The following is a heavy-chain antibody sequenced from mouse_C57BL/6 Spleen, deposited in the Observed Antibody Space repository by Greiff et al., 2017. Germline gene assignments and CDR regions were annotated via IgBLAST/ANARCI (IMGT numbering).Heavy chain of an antibody. CDR3: ARCDYDGYYFDY. CDR1: GYSFTGYF. Sequence: EVQLQESGPELVKPGDSVKISCKASGYSFTGYFMNWVMQSHGKSLEWIGRINPYNGDTFYNQKFKGKATLTVDKSSSTAHMELRSLTSEDSAVYYCARCDYDGYYFDYWGQGTTLTVSS. J-gene: IGHJ2*01. D-gene: IGHD2-4*01. CDR2: INPYNGDT. V-gene: IGHV1-20*01.